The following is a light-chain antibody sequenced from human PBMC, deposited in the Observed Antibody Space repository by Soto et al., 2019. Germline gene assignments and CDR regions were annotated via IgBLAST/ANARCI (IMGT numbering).Light chain of an antibody. J-gene: IGKJ5*01. CDR2: DAS. CDR3: QQYNSYWIT. Sequence: DMQMTQSPSTLSASVGDRVTITCRASQSISSWLAWYQQKPGKAPKLLIYDASSLESGVPSRFSGSGSGTEFTLTISSLQPDDFATYYCQQYNSYWITFGQGTRLEI. CDR1: QSISSW. V-gene: IGKV1-5*01.